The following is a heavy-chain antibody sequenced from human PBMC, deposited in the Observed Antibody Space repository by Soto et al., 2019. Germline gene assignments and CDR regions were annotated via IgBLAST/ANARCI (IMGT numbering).Heavy chain of an antibody. CDR2: IYSGGTT. V-gene: IGHV3-53*01. D-gene: IGHD5-12*01. Sequence: EVQLVESGGGLIQPGGSLRLSCVVSGFTVSSTNYMSWVRQAPGKGLECVSVIYSGGTTFYADSVKGRFTISRDNSENTLYLQMNSQRAEDTSVYYCHGYGYWGQGTLVTVSS. CDR1: GFTVSSTNY. J-gene: IGHJ4*02. CDR3: HGYGY.